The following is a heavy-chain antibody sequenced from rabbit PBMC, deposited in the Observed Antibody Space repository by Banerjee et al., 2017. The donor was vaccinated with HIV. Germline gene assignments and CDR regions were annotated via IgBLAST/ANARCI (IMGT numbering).Heavy chain of an antibody. CDR3: ARAGLVNYGWGL. CDR1: EFSFSSSYW. V-gene: IGHV1S45*01. Sequence: QEQLEESGGGLVKPEGSLTLTCTASEFSFSSSYWMCWVRQAPGKGLEWIACIYTSSGNTYYANWAKGRFTISKTSSTTVTLQMTSLTAADTATYFCARAGLVNYGWGLWGPGTLVTVS. J-gene: IGHJ4*01. D-gene: IGHD6-1*01. CDR2: IYTSSGNT.